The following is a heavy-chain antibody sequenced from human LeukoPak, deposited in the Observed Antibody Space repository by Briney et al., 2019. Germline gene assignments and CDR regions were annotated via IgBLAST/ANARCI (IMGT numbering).Heavy chain of an antibody. Sequence: SETLSLTCAVYGGSFSGYYWSWIRQPPGKGLEWIGEINHSGSTNYNLSLKSRVTISVDTSKNQFSLKLSSVTAADTAVYYCARVAAAGTGWFDPWGQGTLVTVSS. J-gene: IGHJ5*02. CDR1: GGSFSGYY. D-gene: IGHD6-13*01. CDR2: INHSGST. CDR3: ARVAAAGTGWFDP. V-gene: IGHV4-34*01.